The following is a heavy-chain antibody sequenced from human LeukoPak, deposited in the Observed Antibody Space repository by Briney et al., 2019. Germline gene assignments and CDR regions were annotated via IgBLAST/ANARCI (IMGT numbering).Heavy chain of an antibody. CDR2: IKSKADGGTT. D-gene: IGHD3-10*01. CDR1: GFTFSNAW. Sequence: GGSLRLSCAASGFTFSNAWMSWVRQAPGKGLEWVGRIKSKADGGTTDYAAPVKGRFTISRDDSKNTLYLQMNSLKTEDTAVYYCTTRITMARGVIIYYYYGMDVWGQGTTVTVSS. J-gene: IGHJ6*02. CDR3: TTRITMARGVIIYYYYGMDV. V-gene: IGHV3-15*01.